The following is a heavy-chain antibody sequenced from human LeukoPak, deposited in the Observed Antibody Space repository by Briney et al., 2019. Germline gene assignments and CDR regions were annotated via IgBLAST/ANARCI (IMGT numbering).Heavy chain of an antibody. V-gene: IGHV3-30*12. D-gene: IGHD7-27*01. J-gene: IGHJ6*02. CDR1: GFTFSDYG. Sequence: GGSLRLSCAASGFTFSDYGIHWVRLAPGKGLEWVGVTSSDGSNKFYADSVKGRFTVSRDNAKNSLYLQMNSLRAEDTAVYYCATYTNWVAGDVWGQGTTVSVSS. CDR2: TSSDGSNK. CDR3: ATYTNWVAGDV.